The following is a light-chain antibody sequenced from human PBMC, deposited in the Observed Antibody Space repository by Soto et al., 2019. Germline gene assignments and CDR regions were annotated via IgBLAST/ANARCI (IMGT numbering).Light chain of an antibody. CDR1: SNNVGGYNY. Sequence: QSVLTQPPSVSGSPGQSITISCTGTSNNVGGYNYVSWYQHHPGKAPKLIIYDVTNRPSGVSNPFSGSKAGNTASLTISGLQPEDKADYYCSSYTTSNTRQIVFGTGTKVTV. V-gene: IGLV2-14*03. J-gene: IGLJ1*01. CDR2: DVT. CDR3: SSYTTSNTRQIV.